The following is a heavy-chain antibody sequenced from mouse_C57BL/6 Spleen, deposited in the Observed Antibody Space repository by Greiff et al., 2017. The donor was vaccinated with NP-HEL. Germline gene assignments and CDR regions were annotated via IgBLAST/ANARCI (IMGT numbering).Heavy chain of an antibody. J-gene: IGHJ3*01. CDR2: ISYSGST. CDR1: GYSITSGYD. Sequence: EVQLKESGPGMVKPSQTLSLTCTVTGYSITSGYDWHWIRHFPGNKLEWMGYISYSGSTNYNPSLKSRISITHDTSKNHFFLKLNSVTTEDTATYYCARGGKGAWFAYWGQGTLVTVSA. V-gene: IGHV3-1*01. CDR3: ARGGKGAWFAY.